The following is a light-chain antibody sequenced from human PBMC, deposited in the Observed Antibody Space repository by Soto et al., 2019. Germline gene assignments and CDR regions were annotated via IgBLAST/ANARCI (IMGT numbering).Light chain of an antibody. CDR3: QQRSNWPSLT. Sequence: EIVLTQSPGTLSLSPGERATLSCRASQSISSRSLAWYQQKPGQAPRLLIYDASNRATGIPARFSGTGSDTDFTLTISSLEPEDFAVYYCQQRSNWPSLTFGGGTKVDI. CDR1: QSISSRS. V-gene: IGKV3-11*01. J-gene: IGKJ4*01. CDR2: DAS.